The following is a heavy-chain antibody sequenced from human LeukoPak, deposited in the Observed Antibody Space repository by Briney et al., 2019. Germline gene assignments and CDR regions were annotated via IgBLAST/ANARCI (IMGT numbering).Heavy chain of an antibody. D-gene: IGHD6-19*01. CDR2: ISAYNGST. V-gene: IGHV1-18*04. CDR1: GYTFTSYG. J-gene: IGHJ3*02. Sequence: ASVTVSCKASGYTFTSYGISWVRQAPGQGREWMGWISAYNGSTNYSPELQGRVTLTADTSTSTAYMELRSLRSDDTAVYYCERGSSVAGYDAFHIWGEGTMVTVPS. CDR3: ERGSSVAGYDAFHI.